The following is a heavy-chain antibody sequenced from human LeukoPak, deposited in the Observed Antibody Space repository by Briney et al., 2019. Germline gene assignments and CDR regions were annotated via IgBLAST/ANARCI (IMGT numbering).Heavy chain of an antibody. D-gene: IGHD6-19*01. Sequence: PSETLSLTCTVSGGSISSGSYYWSWIRQPAGKGLEWIGRIYTSGSTNYNPSLKSRVTISVDTSKNQFSLKLSPVTAADTAVYYCASSGIAVAGLDYWGQGTLVTVSS. J-gene: IGHJ4*02. CDR2: IYTSGST. CDR1: GGSISSGSYY. CDR3: ASSGIAVAGLDY. V-gene: IGHV4-61*02.